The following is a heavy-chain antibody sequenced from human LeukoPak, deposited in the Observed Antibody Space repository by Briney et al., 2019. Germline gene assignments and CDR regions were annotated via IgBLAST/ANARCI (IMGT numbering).Heavy chain of an antibody. D-gene: IGHD1-26*01. CDR2: IYYSGST. CDR1: SGSISSSSHY. V-gene: IGHV4-39*07. CDR3: ARARGSSLDFEY. Sequence: SETLPLTCTVSSGSISSSSHYWGWIRQPPGKGLEWIASIYYSGSTYYNPSLKSRVTISVDTSKNQFSLKLSSVTAADAAVYYCARARGSSLDFEYWGQGTLVTVSS. J-gene: IGHJ4*02.